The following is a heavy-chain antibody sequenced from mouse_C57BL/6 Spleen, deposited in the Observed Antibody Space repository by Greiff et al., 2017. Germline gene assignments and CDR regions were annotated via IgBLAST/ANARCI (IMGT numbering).Heavy chain of an antibody. CDR2: INPNNGGT. CDR3: ARGVTTDYAMDY. CDR1: GYTFTDYY. Sequence: VQLQQSGPELVKPGASVKISCKASGYTFTDYYMNWVKQSHGKSLEWIGDINPNNGGTSYNQKFKGKATLTVDKSSSTAYMELRSLTSEDSAVYYCARGVTTDYAMDYWGQGTSVTVSS. D-gene: IGHD2-2*01. V-gene: IGHV1-26*01. J-gene: IGHJ4*01.